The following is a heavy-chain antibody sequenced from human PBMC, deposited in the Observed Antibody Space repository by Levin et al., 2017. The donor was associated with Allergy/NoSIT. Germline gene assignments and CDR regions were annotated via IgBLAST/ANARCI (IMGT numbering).Heavy chain of an antibody. Sequence: SCAASGFTFNNYAMSWVRQAPGKGLEWVSAIINSGVGTYYADSVKGRFTISRDNSKNTIFLQMNSLRAEDTAVYFCAKEGIRGSDQPYYFDYWGQGTLVTASS. CDR1: GFTFNNYA. J-gene: IGHJ4*02. CDR2: IINSGVGT. CDR3: AKEGIRGSDQPYYFDY. V-gene: IGHV3-23*01. D-gene: IGHD5-18*01.